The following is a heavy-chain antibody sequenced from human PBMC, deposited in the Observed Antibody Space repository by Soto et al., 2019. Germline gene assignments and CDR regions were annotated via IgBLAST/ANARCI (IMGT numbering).Heavy chain of an antibody. CDR3: ARTLGYDSSGYYSVREYYFDY. Sequence: SETLSLTCTVSGGSISSGGYYWSWIRQHPGKGLEWIGYIYYSGSTYYNPSLKGRVTISVDTSKNQFSLKLSSVTAADTAVYYCARTLGYDSSGYYSVREYYFDYWGQGTLVTVSS. J-gene: IGHJ4*02. CDR1: GGSISSGGYY. CDR2: IYYSGST. V-gene: IGHV4-31*03. D-gene: IGHD3-22*01.